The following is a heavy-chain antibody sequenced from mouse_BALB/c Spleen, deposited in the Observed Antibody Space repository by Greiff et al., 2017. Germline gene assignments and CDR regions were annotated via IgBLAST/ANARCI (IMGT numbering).Heavy chain of an antibody. J-gene: IGHJ4*01. V-gene: IGHV5-17*02. D-gene: IGHD2-2*01. Sequence: EVKVEESGGGLVQPGGSRKLSCAASGFTFSSFGMHWVRQAPEKGLEWVAYISSGSSTIYYADTVKGRFTISRDNPKNTLFLQMTSLRSEDTAMYYCARSWLRGMDYWGQGTSVTVSS. CDR1: GFTFSSFG. CDR3: ARSWLRGMDY. CDR2: ISSGSSTI.